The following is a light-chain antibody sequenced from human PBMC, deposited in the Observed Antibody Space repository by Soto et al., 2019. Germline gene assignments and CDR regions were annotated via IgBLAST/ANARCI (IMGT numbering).Light chain of an antibody. V-gene: IGLV2-14*03. J-gene: IGLJ1*01. CDR1: SSDVGGYKY. CDR3: SSYTSSISYV. Sequence: QSALTQPASVSGSPGQSITISCTGTSSDVGGYKYVSWYQQHPGKAPTLMIYDVSNRPSGVSNRFSGSKSGNTASLTISGLQAEDEADYYCSSYTSSISYVFGTGTKLTVL. CDR2: DVS.